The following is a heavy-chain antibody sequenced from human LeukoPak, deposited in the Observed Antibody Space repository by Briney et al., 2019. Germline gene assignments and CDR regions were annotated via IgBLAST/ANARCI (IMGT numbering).Heavy chain of an antibody. J-gene: IGHJ5*02. CDR3: AREDYGDYEGWFDP. D-gene: IGHD4-17*01. V-gene: IGHV4-59*01. Sequence: PSETLSLTCTVSGGSISSYYWSWIRQPPGKGLEWIGYIYYSGSTNYIPSLKSRVTISVDTSKNQFSLKLSSVTAADTAVYYCAREDYGDYEGWFDPWGQGTLVTVSS. CDR1: GGSISSYY. CDR2: IYYSGST.